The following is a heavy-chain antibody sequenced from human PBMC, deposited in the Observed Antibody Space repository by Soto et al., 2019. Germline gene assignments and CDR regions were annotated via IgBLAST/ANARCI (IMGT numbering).Heavy chain of an antibody. V-gene: IGHV3-72*01. J-gene: IGHJ3*02. Sequence: GGSLRLSCAASGFTFSDHYMDWVRQAPGKGLEWVGRTRNKPNSYTTEYAASVKGRCTISRDDSKNALYLQMNSLKTEDTAVYYCARRPYSGSSSLGPFDIWGQGTMVTVS. CDR1: GFTFSDHY. CDR3: ARRPYSGSSSLGPFDI. D-gene: IGHD1-26*01. CDR2: TRNKPNSYTT.